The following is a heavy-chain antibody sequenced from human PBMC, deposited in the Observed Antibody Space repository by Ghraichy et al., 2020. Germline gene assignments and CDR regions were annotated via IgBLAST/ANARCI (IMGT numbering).Heavy chain of an antibody. CDR1: GFTFSSYA. Sequence: GESLRLSCAASGFTFSSYAMSWVRQAPGKGLEWVSAISGSGGSTYYADSVKGRFTISRDNSKNTLYLQMNSLRAEDTAVYYCAKAGGITMIVETTPSYYFDYWGQGTLVTVSS. V-gene: IGHV3-23*01. CDR2: ISGSGGST. CDR3: AKAGGITMIVETTPSYYFDY. J-gene: IGHJ4*02. D-gene: IGHD3-22*01.